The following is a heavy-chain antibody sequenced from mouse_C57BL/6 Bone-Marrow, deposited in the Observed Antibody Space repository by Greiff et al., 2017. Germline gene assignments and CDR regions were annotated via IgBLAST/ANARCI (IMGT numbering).Heavy chain of an antibody. J-gene: IGHJ1*01. D-gene: IGHD1-1*02. V-gene: IGHV1-55*01. CDR3: ASGWEGCYGDD. Sequence: QVQLQQSGAVLVKPGASVKMSCKASGYTFSSYWMHWVKQRPGQGLEWIGDIYPGSGSTSYNEKFKGKAKLTADTSASTAYMQLSSLTFEDSAVYYCASGWEGCYGDDWGQGTTVTVSS. CDR2: IYPGSGST. CDR1: GYTFSSYW.